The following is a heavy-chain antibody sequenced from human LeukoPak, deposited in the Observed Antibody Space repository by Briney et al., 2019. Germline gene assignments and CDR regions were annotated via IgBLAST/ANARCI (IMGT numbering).Heavy chain of an antibody. Sequence: SVKVSCKASGGTFSSYAISWVRQAPGQGLEWMGGIIPIFGTANYAQKFQGRVTITADESTSTAYMELSSLRSEDTAVYYCARDPGYNWNLNWFDPWGQGTLVTVSS. CDR2: IIPIFGTA. J-gene: IGHJ5*02. D-gene: IGHD1-7*01. CDR1: GGTFSSYA. V-gene: IGHV1-69*13. CDR3: ARDPGYNWNLNWFDP.